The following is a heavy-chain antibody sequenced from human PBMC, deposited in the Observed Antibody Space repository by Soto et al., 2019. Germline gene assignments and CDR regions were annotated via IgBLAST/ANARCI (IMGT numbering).Heavy chain of an antibody. CDR2: INGGNGDA. CDR1: GYTFTGYA. Sequence: ASVKVSCKASGYTFTGYAIHWGRQAPGQRHEWMGWINGGNGDAKYSQKFQGRVTITRDTSASTAYMELTSLRSEDTAVYHCARGYCSSPRCQYYFDFWPQATLVSVTS. CDR3: ARGYCSSPRCQYYFDF. D-gene: IGHD2-2*01. J-gene: IGHJ4*02. V-gene: IGHV1-3*01.